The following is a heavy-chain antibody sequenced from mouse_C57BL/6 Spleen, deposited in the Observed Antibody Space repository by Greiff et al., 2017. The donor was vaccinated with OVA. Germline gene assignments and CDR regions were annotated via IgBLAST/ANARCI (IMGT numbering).Heavy chain of an antibody. J-gene: IGHJ3*01. D-gene: IGHD1-1*01. CDR3: ARDAGYGSSPGAY. CDR2: SRNKANDYTT. CDR1: GFTFSDFY. V-gene: IGHV7-1*01. Sequence: EVKLMESGGGLVQSGRSLRLSCATSGFTFSDFYMEWVRQAPGKGLEWIAASRNKANDYTTEYSASVKGRFIVSRDTSQSILYLQMNALRAEDTAIYYCARDAGYGSSPGAYWGQGTLVTVSA.